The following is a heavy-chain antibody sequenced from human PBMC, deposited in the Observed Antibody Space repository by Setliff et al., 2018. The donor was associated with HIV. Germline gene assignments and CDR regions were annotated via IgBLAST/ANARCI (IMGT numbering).Heavy chain of an antibody. CDR2: FHYSGSI. CDR1: GYSISNGYY. D-gene: IGHD3-3*01. J-gene: IGHJ3*02. Sequence: SETLSLTCAVSGYSISNGYYWGWIRQPPGKALEWIGSFHYSGSISYNPSLGRRVTISVENSKNQFSLELTSVTAADTAVYYCARPLTTSYNFWGEAFAIWGQGTVVTVSS. V-gene: IGHV4-38-2*01. CDR3: ARPLTTSYNFWGEAFAI.